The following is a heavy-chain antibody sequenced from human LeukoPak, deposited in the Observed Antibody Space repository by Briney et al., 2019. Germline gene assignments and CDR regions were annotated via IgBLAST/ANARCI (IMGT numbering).Heavy chain of an antibody. CDR3: ASGYSYGHFDY. J-gene: IGHJ4*02. CDR2: IYYSGST. V-gene: IGHV4-59*01. CDR1: GGSISSYY. D-gene: IGHD5-18*01. Sequence: SETLSLTCTVSGGSISSYYWSWIRQPPGKGLEWIGYIYYSGSTNYNPSLKSRVTVSVDTSKKQFSLKLSSVTAADTAVYYGASGYSYGHFDYWGQGTLVTVSS.